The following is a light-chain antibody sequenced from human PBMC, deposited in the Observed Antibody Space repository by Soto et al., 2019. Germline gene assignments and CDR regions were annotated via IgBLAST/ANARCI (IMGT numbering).Light chain of an antibody. CDR2: GNS. Sequence: QSVLTQPASVYRAPGRTVTISSPGSSSNIGAGYDVHWYQQLPGTAPKLLIYGNSNRPSGVPDRFSGSKSGTSASLAITGLQAEDEADYYCQSYDSSLRGGVFGTGTKVTVL. CDR3: QSYDSSLRGGV. J-gene: IGLJ1*01. CDR1: SSNIGAGYD. V-gene: IGLV1-40*01.